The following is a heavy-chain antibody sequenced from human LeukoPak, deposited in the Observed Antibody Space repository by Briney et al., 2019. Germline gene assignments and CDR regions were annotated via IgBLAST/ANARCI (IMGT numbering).Heavy chain of an antibody. Sequence: GGSLRLSCAASGFSVSTNYMTWVRQAPGKGLEGVSIIYSGGSTYYADSVRGRFIISRENSNNEVVLQMNSLRADDTALYYCAKVRIVGAPKGFDYWGQGTLVTVSS. CDR3: AKVRIVGAPKGFDY. J-gene: IGHJ4*02. D-gene: IGHD1-26*01. V-gene: IGHV3-66*01. CDR2: IYSGGST. CDR1: GFSVSTNY.